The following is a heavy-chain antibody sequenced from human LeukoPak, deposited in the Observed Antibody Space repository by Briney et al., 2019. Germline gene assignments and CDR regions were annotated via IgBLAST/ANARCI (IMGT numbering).Heavy chain of an antibody. J-gene: IGHJ4*02. V-gene: IGHV3-53*01. Sequence: GGSLRLSCAASGFIVGNSYMSWVRQAPGKGLEWVSVIYSDGSTYYADLVKGRITISRDNSKNTLYLQMNTLRAEDTAVYYCASVGGSYDGTGYLDYWGQGTLVTVSS. D-gene: IGHD3-22*01. CDR2: IYSDGST. CDR3: ASVGGSYDGTGYLDY. CDR1: GFIVGNSY.